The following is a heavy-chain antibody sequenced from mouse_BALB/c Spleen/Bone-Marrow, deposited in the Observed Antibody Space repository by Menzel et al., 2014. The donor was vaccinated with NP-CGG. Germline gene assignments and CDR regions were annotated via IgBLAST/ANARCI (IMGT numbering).Heavy chain of an antibody. V-gene: IGHV5-9-4*01. CDR2: ISSGGSYT. CDR3: ARDSSGYFDY. J-gene: IGHJ2*01. Sequence: EVKLVESGGGLVKPGGSLKLSCAASGFTFSYYGMSWVRQSPEKRLEWVAEISSGGSYTYYPDTVTGRFTISRDNAKNTLYLEMSSLRSEDTAMYYCARDSSGYFDYWGQGTTRTVSS. CDR1: GFTFSYYG. D-gene: IGHD3-1*01.